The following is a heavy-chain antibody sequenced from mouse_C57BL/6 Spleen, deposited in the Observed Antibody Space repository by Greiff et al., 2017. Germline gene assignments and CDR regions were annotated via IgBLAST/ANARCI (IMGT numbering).Heavy chain of an antibody. J-gene: IGHJ4*01. Sequence: EVQLQQSGAELVRPGASVKLSCTASGFNIKDYYMHWVKQRPEQGLEWIGRIDPEDGDTEYAPKFQGKATMTADTSSNTAYLQLSSLTSEDTAVYYGTPYGPRRGGYAMDYWGQGTSVTVSS. CDR2: IDPEDGDT. D-gene: IGHD1-1*02. CDR3: TPYGPRRGGYAMDY. V-gene: IGHV14-1*01. CDR1: GFNIKDYY.